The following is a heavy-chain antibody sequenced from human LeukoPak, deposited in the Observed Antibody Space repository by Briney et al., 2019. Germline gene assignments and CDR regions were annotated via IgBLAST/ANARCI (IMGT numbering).Heavy chain of an antibody. CDR3: ARVGYFDWLLSPYFDY. V-gene: IGHV7-4-1*02. J-gene: IGHJ4*02. Sequence: ASVKVSCKASGYTFTSYAMNWVRQAPGQGLEWMGWINTNTGNPTYAQGFTGRFVFSLDTSVSTACLQISSLKAEDTAVYYCARVGYFDWLLSPYFDYWGQGTLVTVSS. CDR2: INTNTGNP. D-gene: IGHD3-9*01. CDR1: GYTFTSYA.